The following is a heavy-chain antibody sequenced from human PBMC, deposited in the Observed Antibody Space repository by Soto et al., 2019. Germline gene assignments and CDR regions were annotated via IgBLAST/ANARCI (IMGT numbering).Heavy chain of an antibody. Sequence: DVQLLESGGGLVQPEGSLRLSCAASGFTFSSYAMGWVRQGPGKGLEWVAVVSIGGSTHYADSVRGRFTISRDNSKNTLSLQMNSLTAADTAVYFCAKRRGASGHFDYWGQGALVTVSS. D-gene: IGHD1-26*01. CDR2: VSIGGST. CDR1: GFTFSSYA. V-gene: IGHV3-23*01. J-gene: IGHJ4*02. CDR3: AKRRGASGHFDY.